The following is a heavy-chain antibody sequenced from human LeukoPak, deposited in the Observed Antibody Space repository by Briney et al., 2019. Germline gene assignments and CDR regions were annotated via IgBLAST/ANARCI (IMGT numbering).Heavy chain of an antibody. Sequence: ASVKVSCKASGYTFTSYGISWVRQAPGQGLEWMGWISAYNGNTNYAQKLQGRVTITADEPTSTAYMELSSLRSEDTAVYYCARWGYYYDSSGYCWGQGTLVTVSS. CDR1: GYTFTSYG. J-gene: IGHJ4*02. V-gene: IGHV1-18*01. CDR2: ISAYNGNT. D-gene: IGHD3-22*01. CDR3: ARWGYYYDSSGYC.